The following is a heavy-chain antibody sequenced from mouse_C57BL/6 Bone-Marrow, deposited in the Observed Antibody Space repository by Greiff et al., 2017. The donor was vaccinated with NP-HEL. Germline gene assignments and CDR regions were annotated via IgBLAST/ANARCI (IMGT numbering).Heavy chain of an antibody. CDR3: ASPYDYDVAWFAY. V-gene: IGHV5-6*01. Sequence: EVQVVESGGDLVKPGASLKLSCAASGFTFSSYGMSWVRQTPDKRLEWVATISSGGSYTYYPDSVKGRFTISRDNAKNTLYLQMSSLKSEDTAMYYCASPYDYDVAWFAYWGQGTLVTVSA. CDR1: GFTFSSYG. CDR2: ISSGGSYT. J-gene: IGHJ3*01. D-gene: IGHD2-4*01.